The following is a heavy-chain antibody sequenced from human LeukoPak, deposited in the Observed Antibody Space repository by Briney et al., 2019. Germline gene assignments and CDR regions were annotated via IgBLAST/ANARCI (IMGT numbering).Heavy chain of an antibody. CDR2: IYYSGST. Sequence: SETLSLTCTVSGGSISSSSYYWSWIRQPPGKGLEWSGYIYYSGSTNYNPSLKSRVTISVDTSKNQFSLKLSSLTAADTAVYYCVRGAGSYSVNDAFDIWGQGTMVTVSS. J-gene: IGHJ3*02. CDR3: VRGAGSYSVNDAFDI. D-gene: IGHD1-26*01. V-gene: IGHV4-61*01. CDR1: GGSISSSSYY.